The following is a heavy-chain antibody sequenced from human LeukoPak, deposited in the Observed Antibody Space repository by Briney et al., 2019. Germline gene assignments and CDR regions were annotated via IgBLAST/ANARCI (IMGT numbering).Heavy chain of an antibody. CDR2: ISSGGGYR. CDR3: ARVGPGNNYMDV. J-gene: IGHJ6*03. CDR1: GFTFSSYS. D-gene: IGHD1-1*01. Sequence: GGSLRLSCAASGFTFSSYSMNWVRQAPGKGLEWVSSISSGGGYRYYADSVKGRFTISRDNAKNSLYLQMNSLRAEDTAVYYCARVGPGNNYMDVWGKGTTVTVSS. V-gene: IGHV3-21*01.